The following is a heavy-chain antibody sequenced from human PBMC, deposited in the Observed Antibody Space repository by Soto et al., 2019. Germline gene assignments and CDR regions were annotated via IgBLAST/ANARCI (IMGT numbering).Heavy chain of an antibody. V-gene: IGHV3-23*01. CDR1: GFTFSNYA. CDR2: ITDSGGST. Sequence: EVQLLESGGGLVQPGGSLRLSCAASGFTFSNYAMTWVRQAPGQGLEWVSSITDSGGSTYYADSVKGRFTISRDNSESTLYLQMKSLRADDTALYYCAKHYDYVWGRPWVFDFWGQGPLVTVSS. J-gene: IGHJ4*02. CDR3: AKHYDYVWGRPWVFDF. D-gene: IGHD3-16*01.